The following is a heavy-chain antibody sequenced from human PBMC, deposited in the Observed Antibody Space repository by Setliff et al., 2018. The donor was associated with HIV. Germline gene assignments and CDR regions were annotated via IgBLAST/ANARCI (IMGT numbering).Heavy chain of an antibody. V-gene: IGHV3-30*07. CDR1: GFTFSTFA. CDR2: ISYDGSRI. CDR3: AKDYFSGYDFRYFFDY. D-gene: IGHD5-12*01. J-gene: IGHJ4*02. Sequence: PGGSLRLSCVASGFTFSTFAMHWVRQAPGKGLEWVSVISYDGSRISYADSVKGRFTISRDNSKNTLYLQMNSLGAADTAVYYCAKDYFSGYDFRYFFDYWGQGALVTVSS.